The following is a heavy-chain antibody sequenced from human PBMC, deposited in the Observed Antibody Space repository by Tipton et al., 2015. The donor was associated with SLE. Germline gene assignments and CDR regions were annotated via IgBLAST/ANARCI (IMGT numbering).Heavy chain of an antibody. CDR1: HGSFSAYY. D-gene: IGHD3-16*01. CDR2: VDHRGNT. CDR3: ARRALFFRTYWYFDL. Sequence: GLVKPSETLSLTCAVYHGSFSAYYWTWIRQPTGKGLEWIGDVDHRGNTNYSPSLKGRITISVDTSKNQFSLTLSSVTVADTAVYYRARRALFFRTYWYFDLWGRGTLVSVSS. J-gene: IGHJ2*01. V-gene: IGHV4-34*01.